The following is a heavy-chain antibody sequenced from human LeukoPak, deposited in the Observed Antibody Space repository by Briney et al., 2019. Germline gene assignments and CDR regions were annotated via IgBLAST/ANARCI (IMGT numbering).Heavy chain of an antibody. CDR3: ARESLGPPYYFDY. D-gene: IGHD1-26*01. Sequence: SETLSLTCNVSGGSITSNYWSWIRQSPGKGLEWIGCIYYSGSTKYNPSLNSRVTISIDTSKNQFSLKLTSVTAADTAVYYCARESLGPPYYFDYWGQGTLVTVSS. CDR1: GGSITSNY. V-gene: IGHV4-59*12. CDR2: IYYSGST. J-gene: IGHJ4*02.